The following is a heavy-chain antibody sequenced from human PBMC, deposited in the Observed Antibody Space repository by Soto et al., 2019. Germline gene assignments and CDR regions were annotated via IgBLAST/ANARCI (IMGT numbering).Heavy chain of an antibody. Sequence: QVPLMQSGAEVKKPGASVKVSCKASGYTFTSYGISWVRQAPGQGLEWMGWISAYNGNTNYAQKLQGRVTMTTDTSTSTAYMELRSLRSDDTAVYYCARDWDSSGWEPGYNWFDPWGQGTLVTVSS. CDR1: GYTFTSYG. CDR2: ISAYNGNT. CDR3: ARDWDSSGWEPGYNWFDP. D-gene: IGHD6-19*01. J-gene: IGHJ5*02. V-gene: IGHV1-18*01.